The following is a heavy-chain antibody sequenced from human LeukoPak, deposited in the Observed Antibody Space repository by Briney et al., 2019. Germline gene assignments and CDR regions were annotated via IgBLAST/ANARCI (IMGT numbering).Heavy chain of an antibody. D-gene: IGHD2-15*01. CDR3: ARGTVDYSPPPYDY. J-gene: IGHJ4*02. CDR2: ISYDGSNK. V-gene: IGHV3-30*04. CDR1: GFTFSSYA. Sequence: GGSLRLSCAASGFTFSSYAMHWVRQAPGKGLEWVAVISYDGSNKYYADSVKGRFTISRDNSKNTLYLQMNSLRAEDTAVYYCARGTVDYSPPPYDYWGQGTLVTVSS.